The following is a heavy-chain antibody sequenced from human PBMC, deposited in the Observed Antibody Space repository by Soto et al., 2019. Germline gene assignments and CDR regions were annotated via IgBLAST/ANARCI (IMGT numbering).Heavy chain of an antibody. D-gene: IGHD3-10*01. J-gene: IGHJ5*02. Sequence: ASVKVSCKASGYTFTSYGISWVRQAPGQGIEWMGWISGYTGNTNYAQKVQGRVTLTTDTSTSTAYMELTSLTPDDTAVYYCAGDDGGWGSYSGRLNGFDPWGQGTLVTVSS. CDR2: ISGYTGNT. V-gene: IGHV1-18*01. CDR1: GYTFTSYG. CDR3: AGDDGGWGSYSGRLNGFDP.